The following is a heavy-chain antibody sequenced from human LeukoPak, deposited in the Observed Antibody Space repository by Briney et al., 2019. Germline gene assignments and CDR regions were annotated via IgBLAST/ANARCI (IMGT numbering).Heavy chain of an antibody. J-gene: IGHJ6*02. V-gene: IGHV4-59*01. Sequence: PSETLSLTCTVSGGSISSYYWSWIRQPPGKGLEWIGYIYYSGSTNYNPSLKSRVTISVDTSKNQFSPKLSSVTAADTAVYYCARAYYGMDVWGQGTTVTVSS. CDR3: ARAYYGMDV. CDR2: IYYSGST. CDR1: GGSISSYY.